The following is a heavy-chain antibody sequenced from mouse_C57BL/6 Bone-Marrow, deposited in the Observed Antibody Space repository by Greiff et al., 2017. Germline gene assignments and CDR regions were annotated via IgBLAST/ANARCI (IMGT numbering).Heavy chain of an antibody. J-gene: IGHJ1*03. V-gene: IGHV5-4*03. Sequence: EVKLMESGGGLVKPGGSLKLSCAASGFTFSSYAMSWVRQTPEKRLEWVATISDGGSYTYYPDNVKGRFTISRDNAKNNLYLQMSHLKSEDTAMYYCARARYFDVWGTGTTGTVSS. CDR1: GFTFSSYA. CDR3: ARARYFDV. CDR2: ISDGGSYT.